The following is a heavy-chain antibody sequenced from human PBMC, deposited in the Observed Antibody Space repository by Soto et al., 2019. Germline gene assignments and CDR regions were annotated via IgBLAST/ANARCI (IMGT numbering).Heavy chain of an antibody. CDR2: ISAYNGNT. CDR3: ANDLTPSDY. Sequence: QVQLVQSGAEVKKPGASVKVSCKASGYTFTSYGISWVRQAPGQGLEWMGWISAYNGNTNYAQNLQGRVTMTTDTATGTAYMELRGLRSDDPAVYDCANDLTPSDYGGQGTRVTVSS. J-gene: IGHJ4*02. CDR1: GYTFTSYG. V-gene: IGHV1-18*01. D-gene: IGHD3-3*01.